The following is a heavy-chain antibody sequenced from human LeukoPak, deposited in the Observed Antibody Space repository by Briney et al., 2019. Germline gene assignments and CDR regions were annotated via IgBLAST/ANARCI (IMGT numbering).Heavy chain of an antibody. Sequence: SVRVSCKASGGTFSSYAISWVRQAPGQGLEWMGGIIPIFGTANYAQKFQGRVTITADKSTSTAYMELSSLRSEDTAVYYCARELTPSSSSGENNWFDPWGQGTLVTVSS. CDR1: GGTFSSYA. V-gene: IGHV1-69*06. CDR3: ARELTPSSSSGENNWFDP. CDR2: IIPIFGTA. D-gene: IGHD6-6*01. J-gene: IGHJ5*02.